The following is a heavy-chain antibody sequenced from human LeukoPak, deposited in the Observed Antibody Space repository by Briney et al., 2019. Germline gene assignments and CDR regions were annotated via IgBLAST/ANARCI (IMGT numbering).Heavy chain of an antibody. D-gene: IGHD1-14*01. J-gene: IGHJ4*02. V-gene: IGHV4-34*01. CDR2: INHSGST. CDR1: GGSFSGYS. Sequence: PSETLSLTCAVYGGSFSGYSWSWIRQPPGKGLEWIGEINHSGSTNYNPSLKSRVTISVDTSKNQFSLKLSSVTAADTAVFYCARALWGAEPYFDYWGQGTLVTVSS. CDR3: ARALWGAEPYFDY.